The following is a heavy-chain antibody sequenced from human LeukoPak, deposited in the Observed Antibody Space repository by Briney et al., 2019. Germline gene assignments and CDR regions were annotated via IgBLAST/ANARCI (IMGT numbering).Heavy chain of an antibody. CDR1: GFTFSSYG. D-gene: IGHD5-24*01. CDR3: ARERVKMATISSFDY. CDR2: IWYDGSNK. V-gene: IGHV3-33*01. J-gene: IGHJ4*02. Sequence: GGSLRLSCAASGFTFSSYGMHWVRQAPGKGLEWVAVIWYDGSNKYYADSVKGRFTISRDNSKNTLYLQMNSLRAEDTAVYYCARERVKMATISSFDYWGQGTLVTVSS.